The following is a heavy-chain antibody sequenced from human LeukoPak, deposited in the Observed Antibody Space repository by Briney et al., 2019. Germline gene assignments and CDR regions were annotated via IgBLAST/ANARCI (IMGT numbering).Heavy chain of an antibody. J-gene: IGHJ4*02. CDR3: AGTGYSSSWSRDDY. Sequence: SETLSLTCAVYGGSFSGYYWSWIRQPPGKGLEWIGEINHSGSTNYNPSLKSRVTISVDTSKNQFSLKLSSVTAADTAVYYCAGTGYSSSWSRDDYWGQGTLVTVSS. CDR1: GGSFSGYY. D-gene: IGHD6-13*01. CDR2: INHSGST. V-gene: IGHV4-34*01.